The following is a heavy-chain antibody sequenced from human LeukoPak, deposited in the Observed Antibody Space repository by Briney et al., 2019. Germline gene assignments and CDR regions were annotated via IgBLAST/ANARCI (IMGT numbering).Heavy chain of an antibody. Sequence: PGRSLRLSCAASGFTFSTYAMTWVRQAPGKGLEWVSAISGSGGSTYYADSVKGRFTISRDSSKNTLYLQLSSLRAEDTAVYYCAKDRGKASPGRYYFDYWGQGTLVTVSS. CDR1: GFTFSTYA. D-gene: IGHD3-16*01. CDR2: ISGSGGST. CDR3: AKDRGKASPGRYYFDY. J-gene: IGHJ4*02. V-gene: IGHV3-23*01.